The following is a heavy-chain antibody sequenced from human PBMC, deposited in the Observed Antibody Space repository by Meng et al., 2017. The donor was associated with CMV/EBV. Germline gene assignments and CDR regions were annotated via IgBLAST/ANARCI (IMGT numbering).Heavy chain of an antibody. D-gene: IGHD3-22*01. CDR3: ARVYDSSGWPSPFDY. Sequence: SGFTFSSYWMHWVRQAPGKGLEWVSSISSSSSYIYYAASVKGRFTISRDNAKNSLYLQMNSLRAEDTAVYYCARVYDSSGWPSPFDYWGQGTLVTVSS. CDR2: ISSSSSYI. CDR1: GFTFSSYW. J-gene: IGHJ4*02. V-gene: IGHV3-21*01.